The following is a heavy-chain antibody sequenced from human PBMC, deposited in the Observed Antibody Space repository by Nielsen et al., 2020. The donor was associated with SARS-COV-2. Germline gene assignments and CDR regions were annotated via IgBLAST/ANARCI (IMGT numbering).Heavy chain of an antibody. CDR2: IYYGGST. CDR3: ARANSWNNWIDP. V-gene: IGHV4-30-4*01. J-gene: IGHJ5*02. Sequence: SETLSLTCTVSGGSISSGDYYWSWIRQPPGKGLEWIGYIYYGGSTNYNPSLKSRVTTSVDTSKNQFSLKLSSVTAADTAVYYCARANSWNNWIDPWGQGTLVTVSS. CDR1: GGSISSGDYY. D-gene: IGHD6-13*01.